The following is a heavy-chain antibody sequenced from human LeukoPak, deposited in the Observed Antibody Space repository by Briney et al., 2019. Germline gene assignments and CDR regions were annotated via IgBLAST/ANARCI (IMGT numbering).Heavy chain of an antibody. CDR1: GITFSNYN. CDR2: ITSSSSYT. J-gene: IGHJ3*02. D-gene: IGHD1-1*01. CDR3: ARARPLEAFDI. V-gene: IGHV3-21*01. Sequence: GGSLRLSCAAPGITFSNYNMNWVRQAPGKGLEWISSITSSSSYTFYADSVKGRFTISRDNAKNSLYLQMNSLRAEDTAVYYCARARPLEAFDIWGQGTMVTVSS.